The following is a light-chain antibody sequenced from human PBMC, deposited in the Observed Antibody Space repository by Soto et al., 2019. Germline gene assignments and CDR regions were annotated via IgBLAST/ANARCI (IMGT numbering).Light chain of an antibody. CDR1: NSNIGRST. CDR3: ASWDERLNGYMV. J-gene: IGLJ2*01. CDR2: TNT. Sequence: QSVLTQPPSASGTPEQRVTLSCSGSNSNIGRSTVTWYQQLPGTAPKLLIYTNTERPSGVPDRFSGSRSGTSASLAITGLQADDEAYYYCASWDERLNGYMVFCGGTKLTVL. V-gene: IGLV1-44*01.